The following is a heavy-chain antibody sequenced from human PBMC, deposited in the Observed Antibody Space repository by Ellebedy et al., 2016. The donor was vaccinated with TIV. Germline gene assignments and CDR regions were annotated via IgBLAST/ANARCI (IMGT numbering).Heavy chain of an antibody. Sequence: GGSLRLXXAASGFTFSSYSMNWVRQAPGKGLEWVSSISSSSSYIYYADSVKGRFTISRDNAKNSLYLQMNSLRAEDTAVYYCARPQEGSYCESGYYYGMDVWGQGITVTVSS. D-gene: IGHD1-26*01. J-gene: IGHJ6*02. V-gene: IGHV3-21*01. CDR1: GFTFSSYS. CDR3: ARPQEGSYCESGYYYGMDV. CDR2: ISSSSSYI.